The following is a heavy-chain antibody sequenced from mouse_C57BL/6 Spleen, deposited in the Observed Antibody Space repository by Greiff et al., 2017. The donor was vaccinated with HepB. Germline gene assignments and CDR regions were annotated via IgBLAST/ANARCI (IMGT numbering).Heavy chain of an antibody. CDR1: GYTFTSYW. J-gene: IGHJ4*01. Sequence: QVQLQQPGAELVKPGASVKLSCKASGYTFTSYWMHWVKQRPGRGLEWIGRIDPNSGGTKYNEKFKSKATLTVDKPSSTAYMQLSSLTSEDSAVYYCAREELRYDYDGRAMDYWGQGTSVTVSS. CDR3: AREELRYDYDGRAMDY. D-gene: IGHD2-4*01. V-gene: IGHV1-72*01. CDR2: IDPNSGGT.